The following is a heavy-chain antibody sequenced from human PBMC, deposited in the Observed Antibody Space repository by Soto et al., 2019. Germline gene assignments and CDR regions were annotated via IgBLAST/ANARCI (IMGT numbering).Heavy chain of an antibody. CDR1: GGTFSSYA. V-gene: IGHV1-69*13. CDR3: ASGYDILTGYLANWFDP. Sequence: SVKVSCKASGGTFSSYAISWVRQAPGQGLEWMGGIIPIFGTANYAQKFQGRVTITADESTSTAYMELSSLRSEDTAVYYCASGYDILTGYLANWFDPWGQGTLVTVSS. J-gene: IGHJ5*02. CDR2: IIPIFGTA. D-gene: IGHD3-9*01.